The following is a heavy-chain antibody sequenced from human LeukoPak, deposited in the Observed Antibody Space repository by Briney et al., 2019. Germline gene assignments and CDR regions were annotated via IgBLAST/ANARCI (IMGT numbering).Heavy chain of an antibody. D-gene: IGHD3-3*01. CDR1: GYTFINSG. Sequence: ASVKVSCKASGYTFINSGITWVRQAPGQGLEWMGWITPYTGHTNYAQKLQGRVTMTTDTSTSTAYMELRSLRSDDTAVYYCEREKMLRFLEWPYYFDYWGQGTLVTVSS. V-gene: IGHV1-18*01. CDR3: EREKMLRFLEWPYYFDY. J-gene: IGHJ4*02. CDR2: ITPYTGHT.